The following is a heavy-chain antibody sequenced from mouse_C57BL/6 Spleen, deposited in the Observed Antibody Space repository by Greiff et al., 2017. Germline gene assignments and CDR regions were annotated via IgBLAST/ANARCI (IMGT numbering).Heavy chain of an antibody. CDR1: GYAFTNYL. J-gene: IGHJ4*01. D-gene: IGHD2-1*01. CDR2: INPGSGGT. Sequence: VKLQESGAELVRPGTSVKVSCKASGYAFTNYLLEWVKQRPGQGLEWIGVINPGSGGTNYNEKFKGKATLTADKSSSTAYMQLSSLTSEDSAVYFCARRVYYGNPYYAMDYWGQGTSVTVSS. V-gene: IGHV1-54*01. CDR3: ARRVYYGNPYYAMDY.